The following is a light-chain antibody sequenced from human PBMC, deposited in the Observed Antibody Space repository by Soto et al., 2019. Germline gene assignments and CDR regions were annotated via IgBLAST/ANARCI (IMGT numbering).Light chain of an antibody. CDR1: QSVSSY. CDR2: DAS. V-gene: IGKV3-11*01. J-gene: IGKJ1*01. CDR3: QQRSNWPWT. Sequence: EVGLKQSAATLSLSTGERATLSCRASQSVSSYLAWYQQKPGQAPRLLIYDASNRATGIPARFSGSGSGTDFTLTISSLEPEDFAVYYCQQRSNWPWTFGEGTKVDIK.